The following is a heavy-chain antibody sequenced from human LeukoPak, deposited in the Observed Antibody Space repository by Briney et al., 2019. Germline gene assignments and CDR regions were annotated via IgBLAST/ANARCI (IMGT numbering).Heavy chain of an antibody. J-gene: IGHJ4*02. CDR1: GFTFSDYY. CDR3: ARDFLEATFLGY. D-gene: IGHD3-3*01. CDR2: ISSSGSTI. Sequence: GGSLRLSCAASGFTFSDYYMSWIRQAPGKGLEWVSYISSSGSTIYYADSVRGQFTISRDNAKNSLYLQMNSLRAEDTAVYYCARDFLEATFLGYWGQGTLVTVSS. V-gene: IGHV3-11*04.